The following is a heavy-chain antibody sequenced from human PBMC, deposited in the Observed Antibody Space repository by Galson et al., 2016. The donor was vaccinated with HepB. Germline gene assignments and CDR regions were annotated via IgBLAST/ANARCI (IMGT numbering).Heavy chain of an antibody. D-gene: IGHD2-8*01. CDR1: GFAISNNH. Sequence: SLRLSCAASGFAISNNHMSWVRQAPGKGLDWVSIIYFDGRTFHADSVKGRFTISRDISKNTVYLQVSSLIAEDTAVYYCAAAPAANAIDYFGQGTQVTVSS. J-gene: IGHJ4*02. CDR2: IYFDGRT. CDR3: AAAPAANAIDY. V-gene: IGHV3-53*01.